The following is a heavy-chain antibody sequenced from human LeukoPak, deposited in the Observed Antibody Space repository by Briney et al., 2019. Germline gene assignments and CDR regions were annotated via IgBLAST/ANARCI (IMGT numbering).Heavy chain of an antibody. Sequence: PSETLSLTCIVSGGSISSYYWSWIRLPQGKGLERIAYIHYSASTNYNPSLRSRVTISVDTSKNQFSLKLSSVTAADTAVYYCARDSMVRGATLDHWGQGTLVTVSS. CDR3: ARDSMVRGATLDH. CDR2: IHYSAST. CDR1: GGSISSYY. J-gene: IGHJ4*02. V-gene: IGHV4-59*12. D-gene: IGHD3-10*01.